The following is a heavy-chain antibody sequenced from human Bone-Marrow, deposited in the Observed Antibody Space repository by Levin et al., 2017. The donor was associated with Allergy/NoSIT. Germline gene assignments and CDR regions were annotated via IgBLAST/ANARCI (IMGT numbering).Heavy chain of an antibody. Sequence: SQTLSLTCAVYGGSFSGSYWSWIRQPPGKGLEWIGEINHSGSTNYNPSLKSRVTISVDTSKNQFSLKLSSVTAADTAVYYCARDCRPTHRTGYCSGGRDLTSPSYYYYGMDGWGQGTTVTVSS. V-gene: IGHV4-34*01. CDR2: INHSGST. CDR1: GGSFSGSY. D-gene: IGHD2-15*01. J-gene: IGHJ6*02. CDR3: ARDCRPTHRTGYCSGGRDLTSPSYYYYGMDG.